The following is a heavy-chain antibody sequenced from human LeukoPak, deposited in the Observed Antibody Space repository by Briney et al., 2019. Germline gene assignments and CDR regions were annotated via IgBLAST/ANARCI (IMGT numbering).Heavy chain of an antibody. V-gene: IGHV3-49*03. Sequence: GRSLRLSCTGSGFTFRDHSMNWFRQTPGKALEWVGFIRSGAYGGTTEYAASLIGRITISREDSKSIAYLQMSSLKTEDTAVYFCARHNALASESYDYWGQGTLVTVSS. CDR1: GFTFRDHS. J-gene: IGHJ4*02. CDR3: ARHNALASESYDY. D-gene: IGHD1-26*01. CDR2: IRSGAYGGTT.